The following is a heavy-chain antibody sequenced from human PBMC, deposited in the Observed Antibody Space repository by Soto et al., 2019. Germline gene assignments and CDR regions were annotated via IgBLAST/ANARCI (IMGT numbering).Heavy chain of an antibody. CDR3: AKGFSYGDYRYYFDY. CDR1: GFRFGDYG. V-gene: IGHV3-9*01. Sequence: DVQLVESGGGLVQPGRSLRLSCVASGFRFGDYGMHWVRQAPGKGLEWVSGVSANSDSIAYADSVKGRFPISRDNAKDCLYRQMNSRGTEDTALYYCAKGFSYGDYRYYFDYWGQGTRVTVSS. J-gene: IGHJ4*02. CDR2: VSANSDSI. D-gene: IGHD4-17*01.